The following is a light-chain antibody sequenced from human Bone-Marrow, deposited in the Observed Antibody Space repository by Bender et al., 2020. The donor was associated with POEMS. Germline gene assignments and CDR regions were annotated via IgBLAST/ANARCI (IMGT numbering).Light chain of an antibody. CDR1: RSDVGGYNF. CDR2: DVT. J-gene: IGLJ3*02. CDR3: SSYSSINTVV. Sequence: SALTQPASVSGSPGQSTTISCTGSRSDVGGYNFVSWYQQHPGKAPKLMIYDVTNRPSGVSDRFTGSKSGNTASLTISGLQAEDEADYYCSSYSSINTVVFGGGTKVTVL. V-gene: IGLV2-14*03.